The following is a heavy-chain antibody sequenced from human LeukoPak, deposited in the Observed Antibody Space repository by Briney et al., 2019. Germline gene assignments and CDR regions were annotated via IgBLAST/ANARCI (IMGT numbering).Heavy chain of an antibody. J-gene: IGHJ4*02. CDR2: IYYSGST. CDR1: GGSISSSSYY. CDR3: ARDAAYYYGSGSYRNGIDY. V-gene: IGHV4-39*07. Sequence: SETLSLTCTVSGGSISSSSYYWGWIRQPPGKGLEWIGSIYYSGSTYYNPSLKSRVTISVDTSKNQFSLKLSSVTAADTAVYYCARDAAYYYGSGSYRNGIDYWGQGSLVTVSS. D-gene: IGHD3-10*01.